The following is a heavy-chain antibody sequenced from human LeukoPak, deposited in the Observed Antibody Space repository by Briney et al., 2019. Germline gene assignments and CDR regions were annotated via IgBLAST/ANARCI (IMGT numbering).Heavy chain of an antibody. Sequence: GGSLRLSCAASGFTIGRYWMHWVRQAPGKGLVWVSRSEGDDSTTTYADSVKGRFTVSRDTAKNTLYLQMNSLRVEDTAVYYCAKLDWLDSWGQGTLVTVS. CDR1: GFTIGRYW. V-gene: IGHV3-74*03. CDR3: AKLDWLDS. CDR2: SEGDDSTT. J-gene: IGHJ5*01.